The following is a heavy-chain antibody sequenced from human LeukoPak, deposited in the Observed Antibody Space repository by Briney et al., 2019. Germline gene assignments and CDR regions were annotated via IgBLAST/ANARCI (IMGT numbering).Heavy chain of an antibody. CDR1: GGSISSYY. CDR2: INHSGSA. Sequence: PSETLSLTCTVSGGSISSYYWSWIRQPPGKGLEWIGEINHSGSANYNPSLKSRVTISVDTSKNQFSLKLSSVTAADTAVYYCARAEPGYSYGQYFDYWGQGTLVTVSP. CDR3: ARAEPGYSYGQYFDY. J-gene: IGHJ4*02. V-gene: IGHV4-34*01. D-gene: IGHD5-18*01.